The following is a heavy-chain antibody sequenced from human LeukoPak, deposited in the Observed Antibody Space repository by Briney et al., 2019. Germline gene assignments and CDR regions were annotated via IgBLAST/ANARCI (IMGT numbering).Heavy chain of an antibody. V-gene: IGHV3-74*01. Sequence: GGSLSFSCAASGFTFSSYWMHWVRQAPGKGLVWVSRIDSDGSSTIYADSVKGRFTISRDNAKNTLYLQMNSLRAEDTAVYYCARGGGAANDYWGQGTLVTVSS. CDR3: ARGGGAANDY. CDR2: IDSDGSST. J-gene: IGHJ4*02. CDR1: GFTFSSYW. D-gene: IGHD2-15*01.